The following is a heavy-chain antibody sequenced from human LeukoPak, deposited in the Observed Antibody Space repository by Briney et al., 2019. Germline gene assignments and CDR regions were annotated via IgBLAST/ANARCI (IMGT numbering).Heavy chain of an antibody. CDR2: ISGSGGST. D-gene: IGHD4-17*01. V-gene: IGHV3-23*01. CDR1: GFTFSSYA. CDR3: AKQTAATVTPCIADY. J-gene: IGHJ4*02. Sequence: GGSLRLSCAASGFTFSSYAMSWVRQAPGKGLEWVSAISGSGGSTYYADSVKGRFTISRDNSKNTLYLQMNSLRAEDTAVYYCAKQTAATVTPCIADYWGQGTLVTVSS.